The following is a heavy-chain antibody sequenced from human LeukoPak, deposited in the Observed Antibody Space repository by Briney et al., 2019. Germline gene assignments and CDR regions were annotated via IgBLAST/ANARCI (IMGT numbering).Heavy chain of an antibody. CDR2: IYPGDFDI. D-gene: IGHD2-21*01. J-gene: IGHJ5*02. CDR1: GYSFTSYW. CDR3: ARPNCGGDCYYFWFDP. Sequence: GESLQISCKGSGYSFTSYWIGWVRQMPGKGLEWMGIIYPGDFDIRYSPSFQGQVTISADKSISTAYLQWSSLKASDTAMYYCARPNCGGDCYYFWFDPWGQGTLVTVSS. V-gene: IGHV5-51*01.